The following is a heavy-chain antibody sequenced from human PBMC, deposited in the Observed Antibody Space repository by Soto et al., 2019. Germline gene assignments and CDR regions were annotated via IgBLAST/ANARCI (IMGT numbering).Heavy chain of an antibody. D-gene: IGHD3-22*01. J-gene: IGHJ4*02. V-gene: IGHV4-34*01. CDR1: GGSFSGHY. CDR3: ARGNGMILAVQGDAPDKKYLDS. Sequence: QVQLQQWGAGLLKPSETLSLTCAVYGGSFSGHYWSWIRQPPGKGLEWIGEINHSGSINYNPSLKSRVTISVDTSKNQFSLKLRSVTAADTAIYYCARGNGMILAVQGDAPDKKYLDSWSQGTLVTVSS. CDR2: INHSGSI.